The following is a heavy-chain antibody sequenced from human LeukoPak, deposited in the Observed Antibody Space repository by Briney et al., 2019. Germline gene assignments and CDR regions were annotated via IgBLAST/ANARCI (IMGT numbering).Heavy chain of an antibody. Sequence: SETLSLTCTVSGGSISSYYWSWIRQPPGKGLEWIGYIYYSGSTNYNPPLKSRVTISVDTSKNQFSLKLSSVTAADTAVYYCARSEMTTVTTWGQGTLVTVSS. CDR1: GGSISSYY. CDR2: IYYSGST. J-gene: IGHJ5*02. V-gene: IGHV4-59*01. D-gene: IGHD4-17*01. CDR3: ARSEMTTVTT.